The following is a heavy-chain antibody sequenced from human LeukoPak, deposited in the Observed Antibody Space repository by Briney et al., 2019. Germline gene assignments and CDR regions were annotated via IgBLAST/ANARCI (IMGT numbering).Heavy chain of an antibody. Sequence: PSETLSLTCTVSGGSVSSGSYYWSWIRQPPGKGLEWIGYIYYSGSTNYNPSLKSRATISVDMSKNQFSLKLSSVTAADTAVYYCARVPTTVTTSFDYWGQGTLVTVSS. CDR1: GGSVSSGSYY. V-gene: IGHV4-61*01. D-gene: IGHD4-17*01. J-gene: IGHJ4*02. CDR3: ARVPTTVTTSFDY. CDR2: IYYSGST.